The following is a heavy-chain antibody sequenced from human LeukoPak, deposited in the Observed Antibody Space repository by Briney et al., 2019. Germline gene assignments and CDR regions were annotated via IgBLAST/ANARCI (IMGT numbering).Heavy chain of an antibody. V-gene: IGHV1-2*02. CDR2: VNPNSGGT. CDR1: GYTFTGYY. CDR3: ARVGPVVTNSEFGY. D-gene: IGHD4-23*01. Sequence: WASVKVSCKASGYTFTGYYMHWVRQAPGQGLEWMGWVNPNSGGTNYAQKFQGRVTMTRDTSISTAYMELSRLRSDDTAVYYCARVGPVVTNSEFGYWGQGTLVTVSS. J-gene: IGHJ4*02.